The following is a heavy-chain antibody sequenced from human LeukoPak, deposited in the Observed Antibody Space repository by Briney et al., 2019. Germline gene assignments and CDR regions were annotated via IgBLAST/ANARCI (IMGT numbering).Heavy chain of an antibody. Sequence: GASVKVSCKTSGYTFTSYYIHWVRQAPGQGLEWMGLIDPSGGSTSYAQNFQGRVTMTTDTSTSTAYMELRSLRSDDTAVYYCATIIAVADGFDYWGQGTLVTVSS. CDR3: ATIIAVADGFDY. CDR2: IDPSGGST. V-gene: IGHV1-46*01. D-gene: IGHD6-19*01. CDR1: GYTFTSYY. J-gene: IGHJ4*02.